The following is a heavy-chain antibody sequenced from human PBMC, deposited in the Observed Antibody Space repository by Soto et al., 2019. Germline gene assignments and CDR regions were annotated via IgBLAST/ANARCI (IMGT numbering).Heavy chain of an antibody. J-gene: IGHJ6*02. Sequence: QVQLVESGGGVVQPGRSLRLSCAASGFTFSSYGMHWVRQAPGKGLEWVAVISYDGSNKYYADSVKGRFTISRDNSKNKLYLQMNSLKAEDTGVYYCANVRDGMDVWGQGTKVTVSS. V-gene: IGHV3-30*18. CDR2: ISYDGSNK. CDR3: ANVRDGMDV. CDR1: GFTFSSYG.